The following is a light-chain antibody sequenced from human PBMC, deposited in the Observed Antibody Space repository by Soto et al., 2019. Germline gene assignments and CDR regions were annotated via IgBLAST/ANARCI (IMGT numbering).Light chain of an antibody. V-gene: IGKV3-20*01. J-gene: IGKJ1*01. CDR2: GAS. CDR1: QSVSSSY. Sequence: ELVLTQSPGTLSLSPGERATLSCRASQSVSSSYLAWYQQKPGQAPRLLISGASSRATGIPDRFSGSGSATDLPLTISRLEPEGFAVYFWQQSSGSWTFGQGTKVEIK. CDR3: QQSSGSWT.